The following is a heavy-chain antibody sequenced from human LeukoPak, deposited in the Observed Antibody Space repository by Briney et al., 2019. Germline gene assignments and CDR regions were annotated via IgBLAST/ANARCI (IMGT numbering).Heavy chain of an antibody. J-gene: IGHJ5*02. Sequence: GASVKVSCKASGYTFTGYYMHWVRQAPGQGLEWMGWINPNSGGTNYAQKCQGRVTMTRDTSISTAYMELSRLRSDDTAVYSCARDKRTYFYDAWGQGTLVTVS. V-gene: IGHV1-2*02. D-gene: IGHD3-22*01. CDR2: INPNSGGT. CDR3: ARDKRTYFYDA. CDR1: GYTFTGYY.